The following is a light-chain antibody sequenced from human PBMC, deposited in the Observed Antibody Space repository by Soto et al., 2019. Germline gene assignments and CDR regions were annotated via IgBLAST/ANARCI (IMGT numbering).Light chain of an antibody. Sequence: SVLTQSPCTVALSAVERATLSCRASQSVSSSYLAGYQQKPGQAPRLLIYGASSRATGIPDRFSGSGSGTDFTLTISRLEPEDFAVYYCQQYGSSPPITSGQRTRPAIK. J-gene: IGKJ5*01. CDR2: GAS. CDR1: QSVSSSY. CDR3: QQYGSSPPIT. V-gene: IGKV3-20*01.